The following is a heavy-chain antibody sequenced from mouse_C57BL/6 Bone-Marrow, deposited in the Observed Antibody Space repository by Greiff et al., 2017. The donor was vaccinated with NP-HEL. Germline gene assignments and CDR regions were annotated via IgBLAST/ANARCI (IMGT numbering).Heavy chain of an antibody. Sequence: EVNLVESGGDLVKPGGSLKLSCAASGFTFSSYGMSWVRQTPDKRLEWVATISSGGSYTYYPDSVKGRFTISRDNAKNTLYLQMSSLKSEDTAMYYCARVLAWFAYWGQGTLVTVSA. J-gene: IGHJ3*01. V-gene: IGHV5-6*01. CDR3: ARVLAWFAY. D-gene: IGHD2-14*01. CDR2: ISSGGSYT. CDR1: GFTFSSYG.